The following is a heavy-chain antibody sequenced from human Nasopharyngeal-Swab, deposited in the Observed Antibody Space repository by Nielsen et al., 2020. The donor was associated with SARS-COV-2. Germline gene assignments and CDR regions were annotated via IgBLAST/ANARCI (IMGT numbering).Heavy chain of an antibody. CDR3: ARGHDTSDY. V-gene: IGHV7-4-1*02. D-gene: IGHD3-9*01. Sequence: WVRQAPGQGLEWMGWINTNTGNPTYAQGFTGRFVFSLDTSVSTAYLQISSLEAEDTAVYYCARGHDTSDYWGQGTLVTVSS. J-gene: IGHJ4*02. CDR2: INTNTGNP.